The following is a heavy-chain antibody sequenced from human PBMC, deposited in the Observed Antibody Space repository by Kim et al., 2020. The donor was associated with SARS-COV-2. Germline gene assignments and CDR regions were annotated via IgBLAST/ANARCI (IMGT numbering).Heavy chain of an antibody. CDR1: GFTFSYYP. CDR3: VKGYTDYVLTFFDY. J-gene: IGHJ4*02. Sequence: GGSLRLSCAASGFTFSYYPMTWVRQAPGKVLEWVATITDSGDNTYYADSVTVRFTISRDTSKNMLFLQMDSLRADATAVTYCVKGYTDYVLTFFDYWVQG. CDR2: ITDSGDNT. V-gene: IGHV3-23*01. D-gene: IGHD4-17*01.